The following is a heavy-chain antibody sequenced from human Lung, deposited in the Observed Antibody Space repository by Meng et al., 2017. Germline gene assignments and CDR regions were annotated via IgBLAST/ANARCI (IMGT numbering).Heavy chain of an antibody. V-gene: IGHV4-61*01. D-gene: IGHD3-3*01. CDR3: ARTNDFWSGQYFDY. Sequence: SETLSLTCTVSGGSVSSGSYYWSWIRQPPGKGLEWIGYIYYSGSTNYNPSLKSRVTISVDTSKNQFSLKLSSVTAADTAVYYCARTNDFWSGQYFDYWGQGTRVTCSS. CDR2: IYYSGST. J-gene: IGHJ4*02. CDR1: GGSVSSGSYY.